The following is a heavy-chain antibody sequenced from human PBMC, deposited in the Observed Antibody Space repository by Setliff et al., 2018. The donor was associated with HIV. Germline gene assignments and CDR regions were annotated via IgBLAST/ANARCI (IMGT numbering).Heavy chain of an antibody. D-gene: IGHD3-10*01. Sequence: EASVKVSCKASGYTFTNYAMHWVRQAPGQRLEWMGWINAGNGNTKYSQKIQGRVTITRDTSASTAYMELSSLRSEDTAVYYCARGMMWGSWADAFDIWGQGTMVTVSS. CDR1: GYTFTNYA. J-gene: IGHJ3*02. CDR3: ARGMMWGSWADAFDI. V-gene: IGHV1-3*01. CDR2: INAGNGNT.